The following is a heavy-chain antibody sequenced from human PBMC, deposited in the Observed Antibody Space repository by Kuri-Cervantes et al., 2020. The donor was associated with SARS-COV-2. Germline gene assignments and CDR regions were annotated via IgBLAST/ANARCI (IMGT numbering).Heavy chain of an antibody. D-gene: IGHD3-9*01. CDR1: GGSISSSGHY. CDR2: IYFSGST. CDR3: GRQASDWHIDY. J-gene: IGHJ4*02. V-gene: IGHV4-39*01. Sequence: GSLRLSCSVSGGSISSSGHYWGWVRQPSGKGLEWIGSIYFSGSTYYTPSLKSRVTISVDTSKNQFSLKLTSVTATDTAVYYCGRQASDWHIDYWSQGTLVTVSS.